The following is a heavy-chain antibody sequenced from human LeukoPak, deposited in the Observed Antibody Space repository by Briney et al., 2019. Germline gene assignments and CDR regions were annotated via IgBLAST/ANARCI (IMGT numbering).Heavy chain of an antibody. J-gene: IGHJ4*02. CDR3: ARAYSGSLEEDY. V-gene: IGHV3-23*01. CDR1: GXTFSIYA. D-gene: IGHD1-26*01. Sequence: GGSLRLSCAASGXTFSIYAMSWVRQAPGKGLEWVSGISGSGGSTYYADSVKGRFTISRDNSKNTLFLQMNSLTVADTAVYYCARAYSGSLEEDYWGQGTLVTVSS. CDR2: ISGSGGST.